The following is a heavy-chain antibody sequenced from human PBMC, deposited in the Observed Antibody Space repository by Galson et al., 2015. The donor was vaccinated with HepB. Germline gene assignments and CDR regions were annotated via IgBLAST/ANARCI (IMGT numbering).Heavy chain of an antibody. V-gene: IGHV3-21*01. CDR2: ITSSSNYI. J-gene: IGHJ4*02. CDR3: AREASGSYDILTSHHIRYFDY. Sequence: SLRLSCAASGFTFSSHSMNWVRQAPGKGLEWVSSITSSSNYIYYADSVKGRFTISRDNAKNSLYLQMSSLRAEDTAVYYCAREASGSYDILTSHHIRYFDYWGQGNLVTVSS. CDR1: GFTFSSHS. D-gene: IGHD3-9*01.